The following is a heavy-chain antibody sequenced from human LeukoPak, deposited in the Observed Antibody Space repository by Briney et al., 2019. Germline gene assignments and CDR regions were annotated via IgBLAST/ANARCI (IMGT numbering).Heavy chain of an antibody. V-gene: IGHV3-66*01. D-gene: IGHD6-13*01. CDR1: GHTFSSYE. Sequence: GGPLTLPCTASGHTFSSYEMNWPRQSPGKGLEGVTVIYSGSSTYYADSVKGRFTISRDNSKNTLYLQMNSLRAEDTAVYYCARDLAAAGSRGWFDPWGQGTLVTVSS. CDR3: ARDLAAAGSRGWFDP. CDR2: IYSGSST. J-gene: IGHJ5*02.